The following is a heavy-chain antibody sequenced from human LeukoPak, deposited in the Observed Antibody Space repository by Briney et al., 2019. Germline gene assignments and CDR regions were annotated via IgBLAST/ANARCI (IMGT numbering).Heavy chain of an antibody. CDR1: GFIFSSYW. V-gene: IGHV3-7*01. J-gene: IGHJ4*02. CDR2: IKQDGSDE. Sequence: GGSLRLSCAASGFIFSSYWMSWVRQAPGKGLEWVANIKQDGSDEYYVDSVKGRFTISIDNAKNSLYLQMNSLRAEDTAVYYCGRDRGGGISSRLFDYWGQGTLVTVSS. CDR3: GRDRGGGISSRLFDY. D-gene: IGHD6-6*01.